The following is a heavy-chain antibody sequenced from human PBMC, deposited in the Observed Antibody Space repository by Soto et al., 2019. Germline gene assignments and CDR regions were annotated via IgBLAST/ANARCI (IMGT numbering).Heavy chain of an antibody. Sequence: QVQLQESGPGLLKPSETLSLTCSVSGGSVSDKTYYWSWIRQPPGKRLEWIGYAHYSGTTNYNPSLQSRVTISVELSKNRFSLRLSSVTTADTALYYCARTTAVPNTLRSRYFFDYWGQGTLVTVSS. V-gene: IGHV4-61*01. D-gene: IGHD4-17*01. J-gene: IGHJ4*02. CDR1: GGSVSDKTYY. CDR3: ARTTAVPNTLRSRYFFDY. CDR2: AHYSGTT.